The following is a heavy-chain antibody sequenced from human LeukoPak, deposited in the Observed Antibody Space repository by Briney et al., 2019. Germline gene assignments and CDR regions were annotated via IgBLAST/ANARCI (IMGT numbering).Heavy chain of an antibody. Sequence: ASVKVSCKASGYTFIGYYMHWVRQAPGQGLEWMGWINPSSGGTNYAQKFQGRVTMTRDTSISTAYMELSRLRSDDTAVYYCARDNDSRDPPHFDYWGQGTLVTVSS. D-gene: IGHD3-16*01. CDR2: INPSSGGT. CDR3: ARDNDSRDPPHFDY. CDR1: GYTFIGYY. J-gene: IGHJ4*02. V-gene: IGHV1-2*02.